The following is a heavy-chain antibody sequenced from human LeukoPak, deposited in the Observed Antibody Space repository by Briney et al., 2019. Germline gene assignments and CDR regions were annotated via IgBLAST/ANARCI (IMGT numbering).Heavy chain of an antibody. J-gene: IGHJ4*02. CDR2: ISGSGGST. CDR3: ARRKMATIYSPIDY. D-gene: IGHD5-24*01. Sequence: PGGTLRLSCAASGFTFSSYGMSWVRQAPGEGLEWVSAISGSGGSTYYADSVKGWFTISRDNSKNTLYLQMNSLRAEDTAVYYCARRKMATIYSPIDYWGQGTLVTVSS. CDR1: GFTFSSYG. V-gene: IGHV3-23*01.